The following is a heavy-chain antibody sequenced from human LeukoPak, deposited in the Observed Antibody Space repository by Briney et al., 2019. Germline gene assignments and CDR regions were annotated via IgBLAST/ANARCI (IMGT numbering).Heavy chain of an antibody. Sequence: PSETLSLTCAVYGGSFSGYYWSWIRQPPGKELEWIGEINHSGSTNYNPSLKSRVTISVDTSKNQFSLKLSSVTAADTAVYYCARSRQLGYCSSTSCPRGLGAFDIWGQGTMVTVSS. CDR1: GGSFSGYY. D-gene: IGHD2-2*01. J-gene: IGHJ3*02. CDR3: ARSRQLGYCSSTSCPRGLGAFDI. V-gene: IGHV4-34*01. CDR2: INHSGST.